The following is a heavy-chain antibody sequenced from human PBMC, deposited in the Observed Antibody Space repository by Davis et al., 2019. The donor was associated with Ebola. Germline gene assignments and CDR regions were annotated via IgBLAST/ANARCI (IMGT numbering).Heavy chain of an antibody. CDR2: IYYSGST. J-gene: IGHJ6*04. CDR1: GDSISNYY. CDR3: ARDREFSREYYYGMDV. V-gene: IGHV4-59*01. D-gene: IGHD3-10*01. Sequence: MPSETLSLTCTVSGDSISNYYWNWIRQLPGKGLEWIGYIYYSGSTSYNPSLKSRVTISVDTSKNQFSLKLSSVTAADTAVYYCARDREFSREYYYGMDVWGKGTTVTVSS.